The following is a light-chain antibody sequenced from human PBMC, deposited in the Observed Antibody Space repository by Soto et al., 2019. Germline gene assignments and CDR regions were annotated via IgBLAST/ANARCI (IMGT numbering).Light chain of an antibody. CDR1: GSNIGAGYD. V-gene: IGLV1-40*01. CDR2: GNS. Sequence: QPVLTQPPSVSGAPGQRVTISCTDSGSNIGAGYDVHWYQQLPETAPKLLIYGNSNRPSGVPDRFSGSKSGTSASLAITGLQAEDEADYYCQSYDSSLSGVVFGGGTKLTVL. CDR3: QSYDSSLSGVV. J-gene: IGLJ2*01.